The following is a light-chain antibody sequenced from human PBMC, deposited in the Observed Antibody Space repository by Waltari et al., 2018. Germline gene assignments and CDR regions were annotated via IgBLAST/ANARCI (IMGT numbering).Light chain of an antibody. V-gene: IGLV2-8*01. CDR1: SRDVGAPNY. J-gene: IGLJ2*01. Sequence: QSALTQPPSASGSPGQSVTISCTGTSRDVGAPNYVSWYQQYPGKAPKLIIYEVSKRPSGVPDRFSGSKSGNTASLTVSGLQADDEADYYCSSHGGSKVFGGGTKLTVL. CDR2: EVS. CDR3: SSHGGSKV.